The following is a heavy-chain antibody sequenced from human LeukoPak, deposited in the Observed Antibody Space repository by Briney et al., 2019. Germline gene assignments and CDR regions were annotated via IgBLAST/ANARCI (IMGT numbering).Heavy chain of an antibody. CDR3: AKEGFDY. CDR1: GFTFRNSP. J-gene: IGHJ4*02. V-gene: IGHV3-23*01. Sequence: GGSLRLSCAASGFTFRNSPMSWVRQAPGKGLEWVSSFTGGDGSAYYADSVKGRFTISRDNSKNTLYLQMNSLRAEDTALYYCAKEGFDYWGQGTLVTVSS. CDR2: FTGGDGSA.